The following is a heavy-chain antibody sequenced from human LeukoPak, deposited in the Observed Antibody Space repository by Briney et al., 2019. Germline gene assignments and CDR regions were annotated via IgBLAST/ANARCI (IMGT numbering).Heavy chain of an antibody. D-gene: IGHD1-26*01. CDR3: ARNLLPYSGSYYNWFDP. Sequence: SETLSLTCTVSGGSISSYYWSWIRQPAGKGLEWIGRIGLIYTTESTESTNYNPSLKSRVTMSVDTSKNQFSLKLTSVTAADTAVYYCARNLLPYSGSYYNWFDPWGQGTPVTVSS. V-gene: IGHV4-4*07. CDR2: IGLIYTTESTEST. CDR1: GGSISSYY. J-gene: IGHJ5*02.